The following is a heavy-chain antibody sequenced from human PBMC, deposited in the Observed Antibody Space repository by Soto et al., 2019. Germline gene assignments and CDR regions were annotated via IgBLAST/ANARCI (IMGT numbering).Heavy chain of an antibody. V-gene: IGHV1-2*04. J-gene: IGHJ6*02. CDR2: INPNSGGT. D-gene: IGHD1-7*01. CDR3: ARDRRYNWNYLTLGPYYYGMDV. CDR1: GYTFTGYY. Sequence: GASVKVSCKASGYTFTGYYMHWVRQAPGQGLEWMGWINPNSGGTNYAQKFQGWVTMTRDTSISTAYMELSRLRSDDTAVYYCARDRRYNWNYLTLGPYYYGMDVWGQGTTVTVSS.